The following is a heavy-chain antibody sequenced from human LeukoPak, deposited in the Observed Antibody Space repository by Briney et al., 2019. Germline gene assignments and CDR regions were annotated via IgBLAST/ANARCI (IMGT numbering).Heavy chain of an antibody. CDR1: GYTFTSYD. CDR2: INPSGGST. V-gene: IGHV1-46*01. Sequence: ASVKVSCKAPGYTFTSYDINWVRQAPGQGLEWMGIINPSGGSTSYAQKFQGRVTMTRDTSTSTVYMELSSLRSEDTAVYYCARVGGTTEGDFYFDYWGQGTLVTVSS. J-gene: IGHJ4*02. CDR3: ARVGGTTEGDFYFDY. D-gene: IGHD1-7*01.